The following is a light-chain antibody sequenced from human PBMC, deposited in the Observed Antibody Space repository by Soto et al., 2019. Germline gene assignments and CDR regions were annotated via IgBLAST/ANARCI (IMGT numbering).Light chain of an antibody. CDR2: GAS. V-gene: IGKV3-20*01. J-gene: IGKJ3*01. CDR1: QSVSSSY. CDR3: QQYGSSPCT. Sequence: EIVLTQSPGTLSLSPGERATLSCRASQSVSSSYLAWYQQKPGQAPRLLIYGASSRATGIPDRFRGSGSGTDFTLTISRLEPEDFAVYYCQQYGSSPCTFGPGTKVDIK.